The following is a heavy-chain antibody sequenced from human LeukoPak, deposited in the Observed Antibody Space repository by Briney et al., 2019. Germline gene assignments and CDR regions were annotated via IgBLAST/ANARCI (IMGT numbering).Heavy chain of an antibody. D-gene: IGHD7-27*01. CDR2: IYYSGST. J-gene: IGHJ5*02. Sequence: SETLSLTCTVSGGSISSYYWSWIWQPPGKGLEWIGYIYYSGSTNYNPSLKSRVTISVDTPKNQLSLKLSSVTAADTAVYYCARLNGGSDNWFDPWGQGTLVTVSS. V-gene: IGHV4-59*01. CDR3: ARLNGGSDNWFDP. CDR1: GGSISSYY.